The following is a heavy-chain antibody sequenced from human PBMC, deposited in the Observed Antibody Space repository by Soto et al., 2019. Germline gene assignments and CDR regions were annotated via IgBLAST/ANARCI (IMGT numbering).Heavy chain of an antibody. Sequence: ETLSLTCVVSGGSFSGYYWSWIRQPPGKGLEWIGEVSHSGSTNYNPSLKSRVTISVDTSKNQFSLKVSSVTAADTAVYYCARSNPSRPDYWGQGTLVTVS. CDR3: ARSNPSRPDY. V-gene: IGHV4-34*01. CDR2: VSHSGST. D-gene: IGHD6-6*01. CDR1: GGSFSGYY. J-gene: IGHJ4*02.